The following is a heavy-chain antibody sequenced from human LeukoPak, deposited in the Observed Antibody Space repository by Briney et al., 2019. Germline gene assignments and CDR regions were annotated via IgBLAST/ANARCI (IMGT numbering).Heavy chain of an antibody. CDR1: GFTFSSYA. Sequence: GGSLRLSCAASGFTFSSYAMSWVRQAPGKGLEWVSAISGSGGSTYYADSVKGRFTISRDNSKNTLYLQMNSLRAEDTAVYYCARDRSRGYGIDYWGQGTLVTVSS. CDR2: ISGSGGST. J-gene: IGHJ4*02. CDR3: ARDRSRGYGIDY. V-gene: IGHV3-23*01. D-gene: IGHD5-12*01.